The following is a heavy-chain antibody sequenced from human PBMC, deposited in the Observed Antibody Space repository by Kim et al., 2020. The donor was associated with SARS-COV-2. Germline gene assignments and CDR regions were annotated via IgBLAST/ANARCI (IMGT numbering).Heavy chain of an antibody. V-gene: IGHV3-9*01. CDR2: ISWNSGSI. D-gene: IGHD6-13*01. CDR1: GFTFDDYA. J-gene: IGHJ2*01. CDR3: ARYSSSWYAGLSYWYFDL. Sequence: GGSLRLSCAASGFTFDDYAMHWVRQAPGKGLEWVSGISWNSGSIGYADSVKGRFTISRDNAKNSLYLQMNSLRAEDTALYYCARYSSSWYAGLSYWYFDL.